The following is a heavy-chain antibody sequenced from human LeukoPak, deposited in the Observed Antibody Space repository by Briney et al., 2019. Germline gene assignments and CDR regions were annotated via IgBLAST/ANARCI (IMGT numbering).Heavy chain of an antibody. CDR3: ARPSNYGSGLGILD. Sequence: PSETLSLTCTVSGGSITSYTYYWCWIRQPPGKGLEWIGSMSYSGSSYYNPSLKSRVTISLDTSKNQFSLKLTSVTAADTAVYYCARPSNYGSGLGILDWGQGTLVIVSS. J-gene: IGHJ4*02. D-gene: IGHD3-10*01. CDR1: GGSITSYTYY. CDR2: MSYSGSS. V-gene: IGHV4-39*01.